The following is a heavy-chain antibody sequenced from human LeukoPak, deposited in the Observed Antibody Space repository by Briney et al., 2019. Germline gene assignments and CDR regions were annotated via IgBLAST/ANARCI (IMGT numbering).Heavy chain of an antibody. CDR1: GYSISSGYY. V-gene: IGHV4-38-2*01. J-gene: IGHJ6*04. Sequence: PSETLSLTCAVSGYSISSGYYWGWIRPPPGKGLEWIGNIHHSGSTCYNPSLKSRVTISVDTSKNQFSLKLSSVTAADTAVYYCARALGIAAAGVYNYGMDVWGKGTTVTVSS. CDR2: IHHSGST. CDR3: ARALGIAAAGVYNYGMDV. D-gene: IGHD6-13*01.